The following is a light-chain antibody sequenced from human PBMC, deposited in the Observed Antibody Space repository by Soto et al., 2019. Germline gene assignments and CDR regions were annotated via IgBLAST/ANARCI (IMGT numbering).Light chain of an antibody. Sequence: DIQMTQSPSSLSASVGDRVTITCQASQDISNYLNWYHQKPGKGPKLLIYDASNLETGVPSRFSGSGSGTDFTFIINSLQPEDIATYYCQQYDHLPYTFGQGTKLEIK. V-gene: IGKV1-33*01. CDR1: QDISNY. CDR2: DAS. J-gene: IGKJ2*01. CDR3: QQYDHLPYT.